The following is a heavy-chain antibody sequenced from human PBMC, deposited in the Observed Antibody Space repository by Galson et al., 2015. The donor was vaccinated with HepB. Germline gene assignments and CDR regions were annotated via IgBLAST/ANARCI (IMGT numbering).Heavy chain of an antibody. Sequence: PALVKPTQTLTLTCTFSGFSLSTSGVGVGWIRQPPGKALEWLALIFWDDDKRYSPSLESRLTITKDTSKNQVVLTMTNMDPVDTATYYCAHISASGNYAGLYYFDYWGQGTLVTVSS. CDR1: GFSLSTSGVG. CDR3: AHISASGNYAGLYYFDY. CDR2: IFWDDDK. D-gene: IGHD3-16*01. J-gene: IGHJ4*02. V-gene: IGHV2-5*02.